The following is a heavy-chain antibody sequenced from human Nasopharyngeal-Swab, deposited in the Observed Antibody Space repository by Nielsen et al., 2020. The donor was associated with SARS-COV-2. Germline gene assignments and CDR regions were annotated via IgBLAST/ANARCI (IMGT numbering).Heavy chain of an antibody. CDR1: GYTFTTYG. D-gene: IGHD1-7*01. CDR3: ARGGNFRSFDY. J-gene: IGHJ4*02. V-gene: IGHV1-18*01. CDR2: INTYNGDT. Sequence: ASVKVSCKASGYTFTTYGISWVRQAPGQGLEWMGWINTYNGDTNYAQKLQGRVTMTTDTSTSTIYMELRGLRSDDTAVYYCARGGNFRSFDYWGQGTLVTVSS.